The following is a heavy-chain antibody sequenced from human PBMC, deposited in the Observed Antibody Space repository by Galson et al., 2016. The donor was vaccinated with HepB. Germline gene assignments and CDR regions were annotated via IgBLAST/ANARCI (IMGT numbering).Heavy chain of an antibody. CDR2: IYDDGST. Sequence: SLRLSCAVSGFTVNRQYMTWVRQAPGEGLEWVSVIYDDGSTRYTDSVTGRFTISRDIYKNTLFLQMNTLRVDDTAVYYCARFGEEAAGDDYGGQGTLVTASS. CDR1: GFTVNRQY. J-gene: IGHJ4*02. CDR3: ARFGEEAAGDDY. V-gene: IGHV3-66*01. D-gene: IGHD6-25*01.